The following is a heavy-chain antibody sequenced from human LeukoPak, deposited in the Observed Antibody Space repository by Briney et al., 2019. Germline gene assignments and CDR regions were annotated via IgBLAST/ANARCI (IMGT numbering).Heavy chain of an antibody. D-gene: IGHD6-19*01. CDR1: GGSISSSSYY. J-gene: IGHJ4*02. V-gene: IGHV4-39*07. Sequence: SETLSLTCTVSGGSISSSSYYWGWIRQPPGKGLEWIGNIYYSGSTYYNPSLRSRVTISVDTSKNQFSLKPSSVTAADTAVYYCARETAVAGDIGFIDYWGQGTLVTVSS. CDR2: IYYSGST. CDR3: ARETAVAGDIGFIDY.